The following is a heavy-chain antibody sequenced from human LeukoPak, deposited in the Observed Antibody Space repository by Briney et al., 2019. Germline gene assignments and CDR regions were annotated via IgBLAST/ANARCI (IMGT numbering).Heavy chain of an antibody. CDR3: ARLPQPSDILTAYANSFDY. Sequence: SETLSLTCAVYGGSFSGYYWSWIRQPPGKGLEWIGEINHSGSTYYNPSLNSRVTISVDTSKNQFSLKLSSVTAADTAVYYCARLPQPSDILTAYANSFDYWGQGSLVTVSS. CDR2: INHSGST. V-gene: IGHV4-34*01. D-gene: IGHD3-9*01. CDR1: GGSFSGYY. J-gene: IGHJ4*02.